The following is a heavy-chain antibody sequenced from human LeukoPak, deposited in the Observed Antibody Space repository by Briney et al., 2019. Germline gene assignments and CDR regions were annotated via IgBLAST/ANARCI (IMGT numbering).Heavy chain of an antibody. CDR1: GYTFTTYY. D-gene: IGHD3-10*01. J-gene: IGHJ3*02. CDR2: INPSGGGA. Sequence: ASVKVSCKASGYTFTTYYMHWVRQAPGQGLEWMGVINPSGGGAAYAQKFQGRVTMTRDTSTSTVYMELSSLRSEDTAVYYCARDRKVLLWFGESHDAFDIWGQGTMVTVSS. V-gene: IGHV1-46*01. CDR3: ARDRKVLLWFGESHDAFDI.